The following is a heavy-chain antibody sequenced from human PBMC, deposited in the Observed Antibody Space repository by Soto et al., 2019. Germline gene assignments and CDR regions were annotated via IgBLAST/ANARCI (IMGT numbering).Heavy chain of an antibody. J-gene: IGHJ4*02. CDR2: INHSGST. CDR3: AAVHDYGEFVFDY. CDR1: GGSFSGYY. V-gene: IGHV4-34*01. D-gene: IGHD4-17*01. Sequence: SETLSLTCAVYGGSFSGYYWSWIRQPPGKGLEWIGEINHSGSTNYNPSLKSRVTISVDTSKNQFSLKLSSVTAADTAVYYCAAVHDYGEFVFDYWGQGTLVTVSS.